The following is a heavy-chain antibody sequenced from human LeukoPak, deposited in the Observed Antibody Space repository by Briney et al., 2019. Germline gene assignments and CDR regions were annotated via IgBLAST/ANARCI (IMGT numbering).Heavy chain of an antibody. V-gene: IGHV4-34*01. CDR2: INHSGST. J-gene: IGHJ4*02. CDR3: ARGYFSVYFDY. Sequence: PSETLSLTCAVYGGSFSGYYWSWIRQPPGKGLEWIGEINHSGSTNYNPSLKSRVTISVDTSKNQFSLKLSSVTAADTAVYYCARGYFSVYFDYWGQGTLVTVSS. D-gene: IGHD1-14*01. CDR1: GGSFSGYY.